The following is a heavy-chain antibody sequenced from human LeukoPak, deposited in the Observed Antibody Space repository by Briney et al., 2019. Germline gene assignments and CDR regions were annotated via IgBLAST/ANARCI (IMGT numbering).Heavy chain of an antibody. V-gene: IGHV3-21*01. Sequence: KSGGSLRLSCAASGFTFSSYAMSWVRQAPGKGLEWVSSISSSSSYIYYADSVKGRFTISRDNVKNSLYLQMNSLRAEDTAVYYCAREVSVVVVPAARASYGMDVWGQGTTVTVSS. CDR2: ISSSSSYI. CDR3: AREVSVVVVPAARASYGMDV. CDR1: GFTFSSYA. J-gene: IGHJ6*02. D-gene: IGHD2-2*01.